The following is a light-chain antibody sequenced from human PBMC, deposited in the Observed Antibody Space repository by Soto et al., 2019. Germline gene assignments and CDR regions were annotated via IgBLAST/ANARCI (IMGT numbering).Light chain of an antibody. CDR2: EVS. CDR3: SSYTSSSTNYV. J-gene: IGLJ1*01. Sequence: QSALTQPASVSGSPGQSITISCTGTSSDVGGYSRVSWYQQHPGKAPKLMIYEVSNRPSGVSYRFSGSKSGNTASLTISGLQAEDEADYYCSSYTSSSTNYVFGTGTKLTVL. CDR1: SSDVGGYSR. V-gene: IGLV2-14*01.